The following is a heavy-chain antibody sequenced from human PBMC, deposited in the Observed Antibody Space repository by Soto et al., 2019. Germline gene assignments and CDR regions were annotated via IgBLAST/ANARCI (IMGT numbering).Heavy chain of an antibody. Sequence: GASVKVSCKASGYTFTSYYMHWVRQAPGQGLEWMGWISAYNGNTNYAQKLQGRVTMTTDTSTSTAYMELRSLRAEDTALYYCAKMGGSGNVYWGQGTLVTVSS. J-gene: IGHJ4*02. D-gene: IGHD3-10*01. CDR3: AKMGGSGNVY. V-gene: IGHV1-18*04. CDR1: GYTFTSYY. CDR2: ISAYNGNT.